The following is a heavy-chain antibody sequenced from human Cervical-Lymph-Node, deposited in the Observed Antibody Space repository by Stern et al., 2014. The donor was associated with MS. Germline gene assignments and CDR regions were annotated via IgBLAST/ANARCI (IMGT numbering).Heavy chain of an antibody. J-gene: IGHJ4*02. CDR1: GFTLSTYG. CDR2: IWHAGSTR. Sequence: QVQLEESGGGVVQPGTSLRLSCAASGFTLSTYGMQWVRQAPGKGLERVAFIWHAGSTRSYEDSVKGRLPTSRDNSKNTQYPPQDSLKVEDASVYYCARDLLWYDYVDPLGYWGPGTLVTVSS. CDR3: ARDLLWYDYVDPLGY. V-gene: IGHV3-33*01. D-gene: IGHD3-10*02.